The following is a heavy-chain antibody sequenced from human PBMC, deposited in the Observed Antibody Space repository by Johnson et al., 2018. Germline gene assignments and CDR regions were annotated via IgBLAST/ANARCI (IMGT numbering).Heavy chain of an antibody. CDR3: ARDVYSSGWYKTGYYYMDV. CDR2: IGTAGDT. Sequence: VQLQESGGGLVQPGGSLRLSCAASGFTFSSYDMHWVRQATGKGLEWVSAIGTAGDTYYPGSVKGRFTISRENAKNSLYLQMNSLRAGDPAVYYCARDVYSSGWYKTGYYYMDVWGKGTTVTVSS. V-gene: IGHV3-13*01. CDR1: GFTFSSYD. D-gene: IGHD6-19*01. J-gene: IGHJ6*03.